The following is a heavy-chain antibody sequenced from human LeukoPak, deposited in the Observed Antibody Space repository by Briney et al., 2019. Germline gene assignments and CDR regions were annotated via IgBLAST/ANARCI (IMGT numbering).Heavy chain of an antibody. D-gene: IGHD3-10*01. CDR3: ARGVVRGVHPVYFDY. V-gene: IGHV1-2*02. CDR2: INPNSGGT. Sequence: GASVKVSCKASGYTFTGCYMHWVRQAPGQGLEWMGWINPNSGGTNYAQKFQGRVTMTRDTSISTAYMELSRLRSDDTAVYYCARGVVRGVHPVYFDYWGQGTLVTVSS. CDR1: GYTFTGCY. J-gene: IGHJ4*02.